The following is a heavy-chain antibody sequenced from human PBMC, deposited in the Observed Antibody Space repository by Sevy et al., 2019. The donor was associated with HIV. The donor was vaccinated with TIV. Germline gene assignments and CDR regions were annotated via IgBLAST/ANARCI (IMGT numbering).Heavy chain of an antibody. CDR3: ATDIIVGRAY. V-gene: IGHV1-24*01. CDR1: GYTLREFP. D-gene: IGHD3-10*01. Sequence: ASVKVSCKISGYTLREFPIHWVRQAPEKGLEWMGGFDENGEALYAEKFQGRVTLTEDTSIDTAYMVLSSLRSEDSAMYYCATDIIVGRAYWGQGSRVTVS. J-gene: IGHJ4*02. CDR2: FDENGEA.